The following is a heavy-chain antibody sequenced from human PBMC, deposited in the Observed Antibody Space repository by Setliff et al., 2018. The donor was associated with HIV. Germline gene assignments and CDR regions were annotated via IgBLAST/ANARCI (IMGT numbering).Heavy chain of an antibody. Sequence: ASVKVSCKASSNTFINDVFNWVRQAPGQGLEWMGWISVYNGKGNYAQKFQDRISMTTDTSTSTVYMELRSLVSDDTAVYYCARRATTGDYHHLFDFWGQGTLVTVSS. V-gene: IGHV1-18*04. D-gene: IGHD4-17*01. CDR2: ISVYNGKG. CDR1: SNTFINDV. CDR3: ARRATTGDYHHLFDF. J-gene: IGHJ4*02.